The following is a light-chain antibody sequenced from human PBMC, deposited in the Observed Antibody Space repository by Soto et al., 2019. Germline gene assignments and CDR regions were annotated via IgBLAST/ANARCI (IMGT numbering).Light chain of an antibody. CDR2: GAS. CDR1: QSVSSSY. J-gene: IGKJ1*01. CDR3: QQYGSSPRT. V-gene: IGKV3-20*01. Sequence: EIVLTQSPGTLSLSPGERATLSCRASQSVSSSYLAWYQQKPGHAPRLLIYGASSRATGIPDRLSGSGSGTDFTLTISRLEPEDFAVYYCQQYGSSPRTFGQGTKVEIK.